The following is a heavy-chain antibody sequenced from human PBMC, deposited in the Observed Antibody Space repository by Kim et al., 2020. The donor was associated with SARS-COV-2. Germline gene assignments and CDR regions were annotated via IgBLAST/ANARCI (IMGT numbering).Heavy chain of an antibody. CDR1: GGSISSGGYY. CDR3: ARARASPKMATIFRNAFDI. Sequence: SETLSLTCTVSGGSISSGGYYWSWIRQHPGKGLEWIGYIYYSGSTYYNPSLKSRVTISVDTSKNQFSLKLSSVTAADTAVYYCARARASPKMATIFRNAFDIWGQGTMVTVSS. D-gene: IGHD5-12*01. V-gene: IGHV4-31*03. J-gene: IGHJ3*02. CDR2: IYYSGST.